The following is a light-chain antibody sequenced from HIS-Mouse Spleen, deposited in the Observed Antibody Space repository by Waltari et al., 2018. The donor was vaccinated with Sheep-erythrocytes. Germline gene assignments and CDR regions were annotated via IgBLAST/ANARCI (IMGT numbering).Light chain of an antibody. CDR1: QGIRHD. Sequence: AIQMTQSPSSLSASVGDSVTITCRASQGIRHDLGWYQQKPWKAPKPLIYAASSLQRGVPSRCSGSGSGTDFTLTISSLQPEDFATYYCLQDYNYPQTCGQGTKVEIK. J-gene: IGKJ1*01. V-gene: IGKV1-6*01. CDR2: AAS. CDR3: LQDYNYPQT.